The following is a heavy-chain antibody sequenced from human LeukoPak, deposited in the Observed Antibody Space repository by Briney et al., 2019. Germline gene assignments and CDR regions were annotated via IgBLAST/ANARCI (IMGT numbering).Heavy chain of an antibody. D-gene: IGHD2-2*01. CDR2: INAGNGNT. CDR1: GYTFTSYA. CDR3: ARDPFNPDCSSTSCPDAFDI. Sequence: GASVKVSCKASGYTFTSYAMHWVRQAPGQRLGWMGWINAGNGNTKYSQKFQGRVTITRDTSASRAYMELSSLRSEDTAVYYCARDPFNPDCSSTSCPDAFDIWGQGTMVTVSS. V-gene: IGHV1-3*01. J-gene: IGHJ3*02.